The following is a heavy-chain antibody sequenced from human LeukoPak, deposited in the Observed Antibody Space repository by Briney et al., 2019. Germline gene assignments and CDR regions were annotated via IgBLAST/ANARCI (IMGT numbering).Heavy chain of an antibody. V-gene: IGHV3-66*01. CDR1: GFTVSSNY. J-gene: IGHJ3*01. Sequence: GGSLRLSCAASGFTVSSNYMSWVRQAPGKGLEWVSVIYSGGSTYYADSVKGRFTISRDNSRSTLYLQMNSLRAEDTAVYFCARVAYYRVTADQITDAFDVWGHGTVVTVSS. D-gene: IGHD2-21*02. CDR3: ARVAYYRVTADQITDAFDV. CDR2: IYSGGST.